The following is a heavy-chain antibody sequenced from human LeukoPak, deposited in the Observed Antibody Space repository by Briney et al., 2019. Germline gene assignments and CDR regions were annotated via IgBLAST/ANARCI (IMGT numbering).Heavy chain of an antibody. V-gene: IGHV4-59*01. D-gene: IGHD6-13*01. Sequence: SETLSLTCTVSGDSISRNYWSWIRQPPGKGLEWIGYINYSGSTNYNPSLKSRVTISGDTSKNQFSLKLSSVTAADTAVYYCAREYATAGTGSNYFDYWGQGTLVTVSS. CDR2: INYSGST. CDR3: AREYATAGTGSNYFDY. J-gene: IGHJ4*02. CDR1: GDSISRNY.